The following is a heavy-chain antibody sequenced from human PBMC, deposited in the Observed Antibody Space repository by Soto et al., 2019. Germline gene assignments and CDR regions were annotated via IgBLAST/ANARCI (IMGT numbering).Heavy chain of an antibody. J-gene: IGHJ5*02. CDR1: GGSISSSSYY. V-gene: IGHV4-39*01. Sequence: QLQLQESGPGLVKPSETLSLTCTVSGGSISSSSYYWGWIRQPPGKGLEWIGSIYYSGSTYYNPSLKSRVTISVDTSKNQFSLKLSSVTAADTAVYYCARTLWFGDPGWFDPWGQGTLVTVSS. D-gene: IGHD3-10*01. CDR3: ARTLWFGDPGWFDP. CDR2: IYYSGST.